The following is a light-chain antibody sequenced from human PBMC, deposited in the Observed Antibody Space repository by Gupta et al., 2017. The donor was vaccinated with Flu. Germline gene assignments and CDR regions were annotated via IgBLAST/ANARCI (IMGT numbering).Light chain of an antibody. CDR1: QSIISY. J-gene: IGKJ4*01. Sequence: VICMTQSPFLLSASTGDRVTISFRMSQSIISYLAWYQQKPGKAPELLIYSASTLQSGVPSRFSGSGAGTDFTLTISCLQSEDFATYYCQQYYSFPLTFGGGTKVEIK. V-gene: IGKV1D-8*01. CDR2: SAS. CDR3: QQYYSFPLT.